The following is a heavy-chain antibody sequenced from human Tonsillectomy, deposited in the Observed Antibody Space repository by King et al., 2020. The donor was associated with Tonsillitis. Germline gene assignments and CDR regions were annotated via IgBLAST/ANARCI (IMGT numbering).Heavy chain of an antibody. CDR3: ARDYCSSTSCFPDV. Sequence: VQLVESGGGLVQPGGSLRLSCAASGFTFSTYWMHWVRQAPGKGLVWVSRINSDGSSTSYADSVKGRFTISRDNAKSTLYLQMNSLRVEDTAVYYCARDYCSSTSCFPDVWGKGTTVTVSS. D-gene: IGHD2-2*01. V-gene: IGHV3-74*01. CDR1: GFTFSTYW. J-gene: IGHJ6*04. CDR2: INSDGSST.